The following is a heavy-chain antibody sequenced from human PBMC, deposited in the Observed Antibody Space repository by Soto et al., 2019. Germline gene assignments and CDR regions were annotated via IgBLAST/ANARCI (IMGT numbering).Heavy chain of an antibody. V-gene: IGHV3-15*01. CDR3: TTGALTAFR. Sequence: VQLVESGGGLGKPGGSLRLSCVASGIAFSNAWMNWVRQAPGKGLEWVGRIKSKSDGGTTDYAAPAKGRFTISRDDPKNTLYLQTNSLRSEDTAVYYCTTGALTAFRWGLGTLVTVSS. CDR2: IKSKSDGGTT. D-gene: IGHD2-21*02. J-gene: IGHJ4*02. CDR1: GIAFSNAW.